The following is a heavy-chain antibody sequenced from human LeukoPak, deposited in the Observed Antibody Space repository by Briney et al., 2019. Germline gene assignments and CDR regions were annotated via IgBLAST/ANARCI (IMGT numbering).Heavy chain of an antibody. CDR3: AKNTYYYGSGSYYTRSYFDY. V-gene: IGHV3-23*01. Sequence: PGGSLRLSCAASGFTFSSYAMSWVRQAPGKGLEWVSAISGSGGSTYYADSVKGRFTISRDNSKNTLYLQMNSLRAEDTAVYYCAKNTYYYGSGSYYTRSYFDYWGQGTLVTVSS. J-gene: IGHJ4*02. CDR1: GFTFSSYA. D-gene: IGHD3-10*01. CDR2: ISGSGGST.